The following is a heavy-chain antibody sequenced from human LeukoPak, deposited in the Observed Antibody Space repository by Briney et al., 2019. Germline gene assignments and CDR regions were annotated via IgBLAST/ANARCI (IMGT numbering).Heavy chain of an antibody. CDR3: ANIYGDYPLRAFDI. CDR1: GYTLTELS. CDR2: FDPEDGET. D-gene: IGHD4-17*01. Sequence: ASVKVSCKVSGYTLTELSMHWVRQAPGKGLEWMGGFDPEDGETIYAQKFQGRVTMTEDTSTDTAYMELSSLRSEDTAVYYSANIYGDYPLRAFDIWGQGTMVTVSS. J-gene: IGHJ3*02. V-gene: IGHV1-24*01.